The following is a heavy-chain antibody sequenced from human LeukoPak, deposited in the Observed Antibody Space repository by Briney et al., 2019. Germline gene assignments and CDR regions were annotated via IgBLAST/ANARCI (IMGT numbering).Heavy chain of an antibody. V-gene: IGHV4-4*07. J-gene: IGHJ4*02. Sequence: SETLSLTCTVSGGSISSSYWSWIRQPAGQGLEWIGRIYTSGNTNYNPSLMSRVTMSVDTSNSQLSLRLSSVTAADTAVYYCARGPRIAARPYYFDFRGQGTLVTVSS. CDR3: ARGPRIAARPYYFDF. D-gene: IGHD6-6*01. CDR1: GGSISSSY. CDR2: IYTSGNT.